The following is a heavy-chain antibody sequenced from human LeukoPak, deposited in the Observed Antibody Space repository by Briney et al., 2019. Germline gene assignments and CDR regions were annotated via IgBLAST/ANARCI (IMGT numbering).Heavy chain of an antibody. V-gene: IGHV1-69*05. Sequence: SVKVSCKASGGTFSSYAISWVRQAPGQGLEWMGRIIPIFGTANYAQKFQGRVTITTDESTSTAYMELSSLRSEDTAVYYCARDYYDSPLLIDYCGQGTLVTVSS. CDR1: GGTFSSYA. J-gene: IGHJ4*02. D-gene: IGHD3-22*01. CDR2: IIPIFGTA. CDR3: ARDYYDSPLLIDY.